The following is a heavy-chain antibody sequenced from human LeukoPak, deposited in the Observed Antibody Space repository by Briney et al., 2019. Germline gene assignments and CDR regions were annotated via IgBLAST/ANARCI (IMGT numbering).Heavy chain of an antibody. Sequence: GGSLRLSCAASGFTFSDYTMNWVRQAPGKGLERVSSISSSSSYIYYADSVKGRFTIPRDNAKNSLYLQMNSLRAEDTAVYHCARDRLLEDRDFHYYYYMDVWGRGTTVTVSS. CDR1: GFTFSDYT. V-gene: IGHV3-21*01. J-gene: IGHJ6*03. CDR2: ISSSSSYI. CDR3: ARDRLLEDRDFHYYYYMDV. D-gene: IGHD2-21*01.